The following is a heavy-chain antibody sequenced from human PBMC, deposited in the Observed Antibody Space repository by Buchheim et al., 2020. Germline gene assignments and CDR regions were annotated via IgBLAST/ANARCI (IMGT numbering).Heavy chain of an antibody. CDR3: AKGSRGYTNYYFDY. D-gene: IGHD4-11*01. V-gene: IGHV3-23*04. CDR1: GFSFSGYA. CDR2: ISCSGATT. J-gene: IGHJ4*02. Sequence: EVQLVDSGGGLVQPGESLRLSCAASGFSFSGYAMSWVRQAPGKGLEWVSSISCSGATTFNADSVKGRFTISRDNSKNMLYLQMNSLRAEDTAVYFCAKGSRGYTNYYFDYWGQGT.